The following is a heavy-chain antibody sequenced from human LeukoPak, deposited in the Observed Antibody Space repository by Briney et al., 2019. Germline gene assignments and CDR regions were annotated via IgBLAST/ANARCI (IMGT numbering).Heavy chain of an antibody. J-gene: IGHJ5*02. V-gene: IGHV1-18*01. D-gene: IGHD4-17*01. CDR1: GYSFTTYG. Sequence: ASVKVSCKASGYSFTTYGISWVRQAPGQGLEWMGWISANNNNTDNVQKLQGRVTMTTDTSTSTAYMELRSLRSDDTAVYYCARATVTTFNWFDPWGQGTVVTVSS. CDR2: ISANNNNT. CDR3: ARATVTTFNWFDP.